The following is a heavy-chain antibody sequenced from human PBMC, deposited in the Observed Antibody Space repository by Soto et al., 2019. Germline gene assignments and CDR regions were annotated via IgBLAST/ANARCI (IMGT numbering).Heavy chain of an antibody. CDR2: INACNGNT. D-gene: IGHD4-17*01. CDR1: NYPFINFG. CDR3: ARDYGDYAGDY. V-gene: IGHV1-3*01. Sequence: ASVKVSCKASNYPFINFGISWVRQAPGQRLEWMGWINACNGNTKYSQKFQGRVTITRDTSASTAYMELSSLRPEDTAVYYCARDYGDYAGDYWGQGTLVTVSS. J-gene: IGHJ4*02.